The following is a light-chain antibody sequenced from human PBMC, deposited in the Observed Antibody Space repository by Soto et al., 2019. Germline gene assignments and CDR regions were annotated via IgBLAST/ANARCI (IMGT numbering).Light chain of an antibody. CDR1: QSISRN. V-gene: IGKV3-15*01. J-gene: IGKJ2*01. CDR3: QQSYGTRF. CDR2: GAS. Sequence: IVMTQSPATLSVSRGERATLSCRASQSISRNLAWYQQKPGQAPRLLMYGASTRATGIPARFSGSGSGTEFTLTISSLQSEDFATYYCQQSYGTRFFGQGTKLQIK.